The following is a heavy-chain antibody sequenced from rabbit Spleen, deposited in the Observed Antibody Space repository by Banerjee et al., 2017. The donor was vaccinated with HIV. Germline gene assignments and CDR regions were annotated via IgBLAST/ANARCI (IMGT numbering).Heavy chain of an antibody. CDR2: IYPVFGIT. V-gene: IGHV1S7*01. J-gene: IGHJ3*01. Sequence: QLKESGGGLVQPGGSLKVSCIASGFDFSSYYMSWVRQAPGKGLEWIGDIYPVFGITNYANSVKGRFTISSDNAQNTVDLQMNSLTAADTATYFCARAIVPWLGLTRLDLWGPGTLVTVS. D-gene: IGHD4-1*01. CDR3: ARAIVPWLGLTRLDL. CDR1: GFDFSSYY.